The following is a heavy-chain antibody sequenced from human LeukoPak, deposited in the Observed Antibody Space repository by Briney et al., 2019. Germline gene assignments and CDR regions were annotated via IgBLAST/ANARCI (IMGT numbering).Heavy chain of an antibody. CDR2: IYSGGST. Sequence: GGSLRLSCAASGFTFSSYWMSWVRQAPGKGLEWVSVIYSGGSTYYADSVKGRFTISRDNSKKTLYLQMNSLRAEDTAVYYCAKGKVNHDGALDAWGQGTLVTVSS. J-gene: IGHJ3*01. CDR1: GFTFSSYW. V-gene: IGHV3-53*01. D-gene: IGHD2-21*01. CDR3: AKGKVNHDGALDA.